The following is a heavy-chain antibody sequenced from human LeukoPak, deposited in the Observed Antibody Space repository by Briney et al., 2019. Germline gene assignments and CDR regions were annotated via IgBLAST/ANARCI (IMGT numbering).Heavy chain of an antibody. D-gene: IGHD6-19*01. CDR3: ASGAVAPPDAFDI. V-gene: IGHV1-46*01. CDR1: GDTFTSYY. J-gene: IGHJ3*02. Sequence: ASVKVSCKASGDTFTSYYMHWVRQAPGQGLEWRGIINPSGGSTSYAQKFQGRVTMTRGTSTSTVYMELSSLRSEDTAVYYCASGAVAPPDAFDIWGQGKMVTVSS. CDR2: INPSGGST.